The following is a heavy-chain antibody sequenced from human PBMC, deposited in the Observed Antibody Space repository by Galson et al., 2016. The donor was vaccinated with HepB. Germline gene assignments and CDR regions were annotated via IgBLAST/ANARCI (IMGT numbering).Heavy chain of an antibody. D-gene: IGHD6-6*01. CDR3: ARGVYASFLGGLDY. J-gene: IGHJ4*02. CDR1: GYTFINNY. V-gene: IGHV1-46*01. Sequence: SVKVSCKASGYTFINNYIHWVRQAPGKGLEWMGIVNPSGGSATYAQSFEGRVTMTRDSSTSTVVMDLSRLTSEDTAIYYCARGVYASFLGGLDYWGQGTLVTVSS. CDR2: VNPSGGSA.